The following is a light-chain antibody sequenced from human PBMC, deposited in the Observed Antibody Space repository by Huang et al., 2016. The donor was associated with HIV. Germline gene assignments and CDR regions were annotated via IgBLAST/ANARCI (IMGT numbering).Light chain of an antibody. CDR3: QQYDSSPGT. V-gene: IGKV3-20*01. CDR1: QSVSSGY. Sequence: EIVLTQSPDTLSLSPGERATLSCRASQSVSSGYLAWYQKRPGQAHRLLIFGVSTRATGIPDRFSGSGSGTDFTLTISRLEPEDFAVYYCQQYDSSPGTFGQGTKVEIK. J-gene: IGKJ1*01. CDR2: GVS.